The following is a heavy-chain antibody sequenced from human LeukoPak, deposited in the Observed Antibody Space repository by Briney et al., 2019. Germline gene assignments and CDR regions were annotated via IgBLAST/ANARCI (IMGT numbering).Heavy chain of an antibody. J-gene: IGHJ4*02. CDR2: IRYDGSNK. CDR1: GFTFSSYG. CDR3: AKDFREAAAGNIDY. Sequence: PGGSLRLSCAASGFTFSSYGMHWVRQAPGKGLEWVAFIRYDGSNKYYADSVKGRFTISRDNSKNTLYLQMNSLRAEDTAVYYCAKDFREAAAGNIDYWGQGTLVTVSS. D-gene: IGHD6-13*01. V-gene: IGHV3-30*02.